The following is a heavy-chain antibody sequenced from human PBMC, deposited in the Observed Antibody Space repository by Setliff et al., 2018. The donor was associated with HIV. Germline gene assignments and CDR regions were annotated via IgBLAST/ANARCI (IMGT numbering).Heavy chain of an antibody. V-gene: IGHV4-59*01. CDR1: GVSISSYY. Sequence: SETLSLTCSVSGVSISSYYRSWIRHSPGKGLEWIGIIFPGGATNYNPSLTSRVTISVDTSKNHLFLKLTSVTTADTAVYFCAKSSPSIGYITDCWGQGAQVTVSS. D-gene: IGHD5-12*01. CDR2: IFPGGAT. CDR3: AKSSPSIGYITDC. J-gene: IGHJ4*02.